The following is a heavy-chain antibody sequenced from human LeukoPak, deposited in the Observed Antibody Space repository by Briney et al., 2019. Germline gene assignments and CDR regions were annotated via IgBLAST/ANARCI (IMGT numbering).Heavy chain of an antibody. CDR1: GFTFSSYS. V-gene: IGHV3-21*01. J-gene: IGHJ4*02. CDR2: ISSSSSYI. Sequence: GGSLRLSCGASGFTFSSYSMHWVRQAPGKGLEWVSSISSSSSYINYADSVRGRFTISRDNAKNSLFLQMDSLRGEDTAVYYCARCTTGKTFGSLREIKKSREIDYWGQGTLVTVSS. CDR3: ARCTTGKTFGSLREIKKSREIDY. D-gene: IGHD1-1*01.